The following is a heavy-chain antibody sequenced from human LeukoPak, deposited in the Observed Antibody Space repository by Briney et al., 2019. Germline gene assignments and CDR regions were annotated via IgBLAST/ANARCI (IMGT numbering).Heavy chain of an antibody. CDR2: IIPIFGTA. CDR3: ARESGCSGGSCYPNWFDP. CDR1: GGTLSSYA. J-gene: IGHJ5*01. D-gene: IGHD2-15*01. V-gene: IGHV1-69*01. Sequence: SVKVSCKASGGTLSSYAIAWVRQAPGQGLDGMGGIIPIFGTANYAQQFQGRATITADESVSTAYMELSSLRSEDTAVDYCARESGCSGGSCYPNWFDPWGQGTLLTVSS.